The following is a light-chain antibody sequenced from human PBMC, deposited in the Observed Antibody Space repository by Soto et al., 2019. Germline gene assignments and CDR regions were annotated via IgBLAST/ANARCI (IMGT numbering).Light chain of an antibody. CDR2: DVT. V-gene: IGLV2-8*01. J-gene: IGLJ1*01. Sequence: QSVLTQSPSASGSPGQSVTISCTGTSSDIGGYNSVPWYQQHPGKPPKVMIYDVTKRPSGVPDRFSGSKSGNTASLTVSAFQAEDEADYYCSSYTDRKNLVFGSGTKVTVL. CDR3: SSYTDRKNLV. CDR1: SSDIGGYNS.